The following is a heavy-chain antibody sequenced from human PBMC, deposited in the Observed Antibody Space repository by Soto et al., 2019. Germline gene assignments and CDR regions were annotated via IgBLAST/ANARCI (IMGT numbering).Heavy chain of an antibody. CDR3: VRSGHSFGGVM. J-gene: IGHJ4*02. D-gene: IGHD3-16*01. CDR2: MYYSGGS. V-gene: IGHV4-59*01. CDR1: GASMNNYY. Sequence: QVQLQEWGPGLVKPSETLSLTCTVSGASMNNYYGSWVRQPPGKGLEWIGYMYYSGGSNSNPSLKGRVTISVDTSKNQISLKLTSVTAAVTAVYYCVRSGHSFGGVMWGQGTLVTVSS.